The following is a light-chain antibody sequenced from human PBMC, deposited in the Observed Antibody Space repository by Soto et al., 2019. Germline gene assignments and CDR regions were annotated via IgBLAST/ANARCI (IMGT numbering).Light chain of an antibody. CDR3: QQNNNWPEA. CDR1: QSVGNN. V-gene: IGKV3-15*01. Sequence: EIVMTQSPATLSVSPGDRATLSCRASQSVGNNLAWYQQKPGQAPRLLIYGASTRATGIPARFSGSGSETEFTLTISSLQSEDFAVYYCQQNNNWPEAFGQGTKVEIK. J-gene: IGKJ1*01. CDR2: GAS.